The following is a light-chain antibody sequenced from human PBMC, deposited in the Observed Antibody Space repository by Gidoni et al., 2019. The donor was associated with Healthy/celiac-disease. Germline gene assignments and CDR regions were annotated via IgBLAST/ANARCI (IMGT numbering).Light chain of an antibody. CDR1: KLGDKY. Sequence: SYELTQPPSGSVSPGQTASITCSGDKLGDKYACWYQQKPGQSPVLVIYQDSKRPSGIPARFSGSNSGNTATLTISGTQAMDEADYYCQAWDSSTYVVFGGGTKLTVL. CDR3: QAWDSSTYVV. J-gene: IGLJ2*01. V-gene: IGLV3-1*01. CDR2: QDS.